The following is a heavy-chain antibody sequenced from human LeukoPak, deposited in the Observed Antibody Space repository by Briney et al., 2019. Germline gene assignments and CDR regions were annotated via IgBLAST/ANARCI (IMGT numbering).Heavy chain of an antibody. Sequence: SETLSLTCTVSGGSISGYYWNWVRQPPGKGLEWIGYIYYSGSTNYNPSLKSRVTISVDTSKNQFSLKLSSMTAADTAVYYCAGDLSSGWGGGWFDPWGQGTLVTVSS. CDR3: AGDLSSGWGGGWFDP. D-gene: IGHD6-19*01. CDR1: GGSISGYY. J-gene: IGHJ5*02. V-gene: IGHV4-59*12. CDR2: IYYSGST.